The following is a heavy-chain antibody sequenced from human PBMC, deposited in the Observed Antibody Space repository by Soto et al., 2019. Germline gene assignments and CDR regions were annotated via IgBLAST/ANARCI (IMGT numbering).Heavy chain of an antibody. CDR3: ATRLGLQPDY. Sequence: PGGSLRLSCAASGFTFSHYWMSWVRQAPGKGLEWVANIKQDGSEQHCVDSVKGRFTISRDNAKNSLYLQMNSLRAEDTAVYYCATRLGLQPDYWGQGTLVTVSS. D-gene: IGHD6-25*01. CDR2: IKQDGSEQ. J-gene: IGHJ4*02. CDR1: GFTFSHYW. V-gene: IGHV3-7*02.